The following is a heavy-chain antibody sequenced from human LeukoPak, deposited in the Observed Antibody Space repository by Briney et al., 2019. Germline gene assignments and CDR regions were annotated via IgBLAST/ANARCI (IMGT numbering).Heavy chain of an antibody. Sequence: SETLSLTCTVSGGSISSSSYYWGWIRQPPGKWLEWIGSIYYSGSTYYNPSLKSRVTISVDTSKNQFSLKLSSVTAADTAVYYCARRRYCSSTSCYAVNYYFDYWGQGTLVTVSS. CDR3: ARRRYCSSTSCYAVNYYFDY. CDR1: GGSISSSSYY. J-gene: IGHJ4*02. V-gene: IGHV4-39*01. CDR2: IYYSGST. D-gene: IGHD2-2*01.